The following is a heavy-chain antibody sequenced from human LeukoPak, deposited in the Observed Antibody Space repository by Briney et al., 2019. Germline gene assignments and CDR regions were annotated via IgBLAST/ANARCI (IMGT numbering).Heavy chain of an antibody. V-gene: IGHV3-33*01. CDR2: IYHDGSNE. J-gene: IGHJ4*02. CDR3: ARSYPSSWYTIQY. CDR1: GFTFSGFA. Sequence: GGSLRLSCAAFGFTFSGFAMHWVRQAPGKGLEWMAVIYHDGSNEYYADSVKGRFTVSRDNSKSTLYLQMNSLGAEDAAIYYCARSYPSSWYTIQYWGQGTLVTVSS. D-gene: IGHD6-13*01.